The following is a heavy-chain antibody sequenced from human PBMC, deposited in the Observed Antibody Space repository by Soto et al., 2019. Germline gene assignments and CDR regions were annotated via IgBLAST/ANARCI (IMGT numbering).Heavy chain of an antibody. Sequence: ASVKVSCKASGYTFTSYYMYWVRQAPGQGLEWMGIINPSGGSTSYAQKFQGRVTMTRDTSTSTVYMELSSLRSEDTAVYYCARDWTTVVTPSAFDIWGQGTMVTGSS. CDR1: GYTFTSYY. V-gene: IGHV1-46*01. CDR2: INPSGGST. D-gene: IGHD4-17*01. J-gene: IGHJ3*02. CDR3: ARDWTTVVTPSAFDI.